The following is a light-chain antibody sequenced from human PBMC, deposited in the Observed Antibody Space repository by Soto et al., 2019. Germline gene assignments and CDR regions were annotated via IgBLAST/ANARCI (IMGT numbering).Light chain of an antibody. CDR1: QSVSRSS. CDR3: QQYVSSVT. Sequence: EIVLTQSPGTLSLSPGERATLSCRASQSVSRSSLAWYQQRPGQAPRLLIYGASSRATGIPDRFSGSGSGTEFTLTISRLEPEDFAVYYCQQYVSSVTFGQGTKVDIK. CDR2: GAS. V-gene: IGKV3-20*01. J-gene: IGKJ1*01.